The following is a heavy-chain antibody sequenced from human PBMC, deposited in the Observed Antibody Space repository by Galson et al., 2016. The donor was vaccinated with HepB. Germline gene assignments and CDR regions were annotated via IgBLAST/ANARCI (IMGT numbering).Heavy chain of an antibody. J-gene: IGHJ4*02. Sequence: SLRLSCAASGFTFNSYAMHWVRQAPRKRHEWVAAIEMTGSITTSADPAKGRFTISRDNSNNFLFLQINSLRAEDTAVYYCARDMVGGSPDYFDYWGQGTLVTVSS. CDR2: IEMTGSIT. CDR3: ARDMVGGSPDYFDY. D-gene: IGHD4/OR15-4a*01. CDR1: GFTFNSYA. V-gene: IGHV3-30*01.